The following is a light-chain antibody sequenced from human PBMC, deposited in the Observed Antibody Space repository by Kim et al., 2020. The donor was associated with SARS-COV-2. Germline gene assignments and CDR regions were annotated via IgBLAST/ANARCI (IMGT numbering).Light chain of an antibody. CDR3: NSRDSSGNHWV. J-gene: IGLJ3*02. CDR2: GKS. V-gene: IGLV3-19*01. CDR1: SLRSYF. Sequence: ALGQTVRSTCQGDSLRSYFASWYRQKPGQAPVLVIYGKSNRPSGIPDRFSGSNSGNTASLTITGAQAEDEADYYCNSRDSSGNHWVFGGGTKVTVL.